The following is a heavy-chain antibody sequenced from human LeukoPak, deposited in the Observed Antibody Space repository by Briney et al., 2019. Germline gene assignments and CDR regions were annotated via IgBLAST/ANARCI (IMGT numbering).Heavy chain of an antibody. Sequence: PGGSLRLSCAASGFTFSSYSMNWVRQAPGKGLEWVSYISGHSSTIYYADSVKGRFTISRDNAKNSLYLQMNSLRAEDTAVYYCAREGFCSGGSCHSGNAFDIWGQGTMVTVSS. CDR3: AREGFCSGGSCHSGNAFDI. V-gene: IGHV3-48*01. J-gene: IGHJ3*02. D-gene: IGHD2-15*01. CDR1: GFTFSSYS. CDR2: ISGHSSTI.